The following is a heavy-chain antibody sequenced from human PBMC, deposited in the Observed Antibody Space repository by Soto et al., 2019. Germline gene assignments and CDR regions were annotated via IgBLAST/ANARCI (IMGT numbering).Heavy chain of an antibody. V-gene: IGHV5-51*01. Sequence: GESLKIFCRGSGYSCTSYWIGWVRQMPGKGLEWRGIIYPGDSDTRYSPSFQGQVTLSADKSIGSAYLQCSSLKASDTAMYYCARLSYSSSWRYYYYYYGMDVWGQGTTVTVSS. CDR3: ARLSYSSSWRYYYYYYGMDV. J-gene: IGHJ6*02. CDR2: IYPGDSDT. CDR1: GYSCTSYW. D-gene: IGHD6-13*01.